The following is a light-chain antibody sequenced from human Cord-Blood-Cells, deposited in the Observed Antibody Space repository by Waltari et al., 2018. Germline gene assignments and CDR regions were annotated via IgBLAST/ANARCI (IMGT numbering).Light chain of an antibody. CDR3: AAWDDSLNGWV. J-gene: IGLJ3*02. CDR1: RSNIGSNT. V-gene: IGLV1-44*01. Sequence: QSVLPQPPSASGTPGQRVTITCSGSRSNIGSNTVNWYQQLPGTAPKLLIYSNNQRPSGVPDRFSGSKSGTSASLAISGLQSEDEADYYCAAWDDSLNGWVFGGGTKLTVL. CDR2: SNN.